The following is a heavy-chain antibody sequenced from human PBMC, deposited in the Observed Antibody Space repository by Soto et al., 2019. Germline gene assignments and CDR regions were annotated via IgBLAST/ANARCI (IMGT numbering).Heavy chain of an antibody. D-gene: IGHD1-1*01. CDR3: ARGRYGDY. Sequence: QVHLVQSGAEVKKPGASVKVSCKGSGYAFTTYGITWVRQAPGQGLEWMGWISAHNGNTNYAQKLQGRVTVTRDTSTITADMELRGLRSDDTAVYYCARGRYGDYWGQGALVTVSS. CDR2: ISAHNGNT. J-gene: IGHJ4*02. CDR1: GYAFTTYG. V-gene: IGHV1-18*01.